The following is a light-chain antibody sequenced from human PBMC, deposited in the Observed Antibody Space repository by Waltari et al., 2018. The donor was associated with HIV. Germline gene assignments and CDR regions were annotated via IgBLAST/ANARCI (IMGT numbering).Light chain of an antibody. V-gene: IGKV3D-15*01. CDR1: QSVSSK. CDR3: QQYYKWPLT. J-gene: IGKJ5*01. CDR2: GAS. Sequence: EIVMLQSPATLSVPPGERATLSCRASQSVSSKLAWYQQKPGQAPRLLIYGASTRSTGIPGRFSGSESGTEFILTISSLQSEDCAVYYCQQYYKWPLTFGQGTRLEIK.